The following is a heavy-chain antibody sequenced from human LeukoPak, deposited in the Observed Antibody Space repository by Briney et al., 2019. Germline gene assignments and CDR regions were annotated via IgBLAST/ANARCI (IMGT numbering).Heavy chain of an antibody. V-gene: IGHV3-23*01. CDR1: GFTSSAYS. J-gene: IGHJ4*02. D-gene: IGHD4-17*01. CDR3: AREIRGYGDYDY. CDR2: LSRSGDST. Sequence: GGSLSLSCAASGFTSSAYSMSWVRQAPGKGLEWVSALSRSGDSTYYADSVKGRFTISRDISKSTLSLQMNSLRAEDTAIYYCAREIRGYGDYDYWGQGTLVTVSS.